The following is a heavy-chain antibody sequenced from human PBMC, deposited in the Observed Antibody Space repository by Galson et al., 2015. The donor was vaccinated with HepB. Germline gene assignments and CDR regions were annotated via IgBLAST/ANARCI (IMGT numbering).Heavy chain of an antibody. Sequence: SVKVSCKASGYTFTSYYMHWVRQAPGQGLEWMGIINPSGGSTSYAQKFQGRVTMTRDTSTSTVYMELSSLRSEDTAVYYCARDAQTYYDSSGGFDYWGQGTLVTVSS. D-gene: IGHD3-22*01. CDR3: ARDAQTYYDSSGGFDY. J-gene: IGHJ4*02. V-gene: IGHV1-46*01. CDR1: GYTFTSYY. CDR2: INPSGGST.